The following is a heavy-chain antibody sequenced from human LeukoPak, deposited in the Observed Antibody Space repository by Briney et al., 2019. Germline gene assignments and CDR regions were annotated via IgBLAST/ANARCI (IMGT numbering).Heavy chain of an antibody. CDR2: IYTSGST. D-gene: IGHD6-19*01. CDR1: GGSISSYY. Sequence: SETLSLTCTVSGGSISSYYWSWIRQPAGKGLEWIGRIYTSGSTNYNPSLKSRVTMSVDTSKNQFSLKLSSVTAADTAVYYCARARPVAGIYYIDYWGQGTLVTVSS. J-gene: IGHJ4*02. V-gene: IGHV4-4*07. CDR3: ARARPVAGIYYIDY.